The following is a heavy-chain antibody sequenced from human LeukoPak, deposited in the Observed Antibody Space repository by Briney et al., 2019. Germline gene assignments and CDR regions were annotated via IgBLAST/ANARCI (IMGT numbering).Heavy chain of an antibody. CDR1: GGPISSYY. J-gene: IGHJ6*03. D-gene: IGHD6-13*01. CDR3: ARGSSSWSDYYYMDV. CDR2: ILYSGST. Sequence: PSETLSLTCTVSGGPISSYYWSWIRQPPGKRLEWIGYILYSGSTNYNPSLKSRVTMSVDTSKNQFSLKVSSVTAADTAVYYCARGSSSWSDYYYMDVWGKGTTVTVSS. V-gene: IGHV4-59*01.